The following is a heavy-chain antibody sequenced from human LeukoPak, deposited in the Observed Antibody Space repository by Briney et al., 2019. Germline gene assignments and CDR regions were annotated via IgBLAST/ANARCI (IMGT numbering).Heavy chain of an antibody. CDR1: GYSFTSYW. Sequence: GESLKISCKGSGYSFTSYWIGWVRQMPGKGLKWMGIIYPGDSDTRYSPSFQGQVTISADKSISTAYLQWSSLKASDTAMYYCAASASGRYYYYGMDVWGQGTTVTVSS. CDR3: AASASGRYYYYGMDV. D-gene: IGHD1-26*01. V-gene: IGHV5-51*01. CDR2: IYPGDSDT. J-gene: IGHJ6*01.